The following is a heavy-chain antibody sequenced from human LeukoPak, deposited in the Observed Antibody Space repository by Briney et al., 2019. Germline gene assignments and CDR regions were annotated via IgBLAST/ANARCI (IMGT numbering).Heavy chain of an antibody. CDR1: GGSISSSSYY. CDR3: ARTTEGYCSSASCFGFSYSYYMDV. Sequence: SETLSLTCTVSGGSISSSSYYWVWIRQPPGQGLKWIGSIYYSGSTYYNPSLKSRVIISVDTYKNQFSLKLSSVIAADTAVYYCARTTEGYCSSASCFGFSYSYYMDVWGKGTTVTISS. D-gene: IGHD2-2*01. CDR2: IYYSGST. J-gene: IGHJ6*03. V-gene: IGHV4-39*07.